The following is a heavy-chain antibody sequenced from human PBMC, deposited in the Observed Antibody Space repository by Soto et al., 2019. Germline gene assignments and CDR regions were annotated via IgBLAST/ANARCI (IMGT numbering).Heavy chain of an antibody. Sequence: SETLSLTCTVSGGSISSYYWSWIRQPPGKGLEWIGYIYYSGSTNYNPSLKSRVTISVDTSKNQFSLKLSSVTAADTAVYYCAKSGYSGYDSPALYYYYGMDVWGQGTTVTVSS. J-gene: IGHJ6*02. CDR2: IYYSGST. D-gene: IGHD5-12*01. CDR3: AKSGYSGYDSPALYYYYGMDV. V-gene: IGHV4-59*01. CDR1: GGSISSYY.